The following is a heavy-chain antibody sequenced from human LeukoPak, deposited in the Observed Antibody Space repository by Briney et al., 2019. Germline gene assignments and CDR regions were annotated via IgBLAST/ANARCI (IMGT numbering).Heavy chain of an antibody. CDR1: GGSISSSSYY. Sequence: SETLSLTCTVSGGSISSSSYYWGWIRQPPGKGLEWIGSIYYSGSTYYNPSLKSRVTISVDTSKNQFSLKLSSVTAADTAVYYCAGRLNRLRIQLWSPPPDWFDPWGQGTLVTVSS. CDR3: AGRLNRLRIQLWSPPPDWFDP. J-gene: IGHJ5*02. CDR2: IYYSGST. V-gene: IGHV4-39*01. D-gene: IGHD5-18*01.